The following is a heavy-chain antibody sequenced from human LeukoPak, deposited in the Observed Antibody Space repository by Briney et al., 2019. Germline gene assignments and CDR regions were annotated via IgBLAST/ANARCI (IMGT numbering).Heavy chain of an antibody. CDR2: IHYSGST. V-gene: IGHV4-61*08. Sequence: SQTQSLTCTVSGGSISSGGYYWSWIRQPPGKGLEWIGWIHYSGSTTYNPSLKSRVAISVDTSKNQFSLKLSSVTAADTAVYYCARQAYCSSDSCNPFDYWGPGTLVTVSS. CDR1: GGSISSGGYY. J-gene: IGHJ4*02. CDR3: ARQAYCSSDSCNPFDY. D-gene: IGHD2-2*01.